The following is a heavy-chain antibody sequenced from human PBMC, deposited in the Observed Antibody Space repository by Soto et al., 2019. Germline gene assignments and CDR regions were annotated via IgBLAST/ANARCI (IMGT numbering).Heavy chain of an antibody. V-gene: IGHV3-23*01. D-gene: IGHD6-19*01. CDR3: AKPDTDSSGWYFDY. CDR1: GFTLSSYV. CDR2: IRPSGDST. Sequence: QPGGSLRLSCAASGFTLSSYVMSWVRQAPGKGLEWVSAIRPSGDSTYYADSVKGRFTISRDNSKSTLYLQMNSLRAEDTAVYYCAKPDTDSSGWYFDYWGQGTLVTVSS. J-gene: IGHJ4*02.